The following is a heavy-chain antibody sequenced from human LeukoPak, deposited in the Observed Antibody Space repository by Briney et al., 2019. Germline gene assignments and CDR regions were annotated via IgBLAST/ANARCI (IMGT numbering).Heavy chain of an antibody. V-gene: IGHV1-24*01. CDR3: ATGVDTAMAFDY. CDR2: FDPEDGET. CDR1: GYTLTELS. Sequence: ASVKVSCKVSGYTLTELSMHWVRQAPGKGLEWMGGFDPEDGETIYAQKFQGRVTMTEDTSTDTAYMELSSLRSEDTAVYYCATGVDTAMAFDYWGQGTLVTVSS. J-gene: IGHJ4*02. D-gene: IGHD5-18*01.